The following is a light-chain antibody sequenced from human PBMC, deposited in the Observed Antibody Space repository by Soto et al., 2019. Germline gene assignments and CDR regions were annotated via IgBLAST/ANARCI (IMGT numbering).Light chain of an antibody. CDR1: QSVSSN. CDR2: GAS. Sequence: EIVLTQSPVTLSLSPGERATLSCRASQSVSSNLAWYKQKPCQAPSLLIYGASTRATGIPARFSGSGSGTEFTLTIRSLKSEDFAVDYCQQYNNWPSFGQGTRLEI. J-gene: IGKJ5*01. V-gene: IGKV3-15*01. CDR3: QQYNNWPS.